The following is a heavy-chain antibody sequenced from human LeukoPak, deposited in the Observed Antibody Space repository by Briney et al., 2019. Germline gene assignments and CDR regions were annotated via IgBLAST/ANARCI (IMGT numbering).Heavy chain of an antibody. Sequence: PGGSLRLSCAASGFTFSGSAMHWVRQASAKGLEWVGRIRSKANSYATAYAASVKGRFTISRDDSKNTAYLQMNSLKTEDTAVYYCTRTPPYGSGSYPPRQFDYWGQGTLVTVSS. V-gene: IGHV3-73*01. CDR1: GFTFSGSA. CDR2: IRSKANSYAT. J-gene: IGHJ4*02. CDR3: TRTPPYGSGSYPPRQFDY. D-gene: IGHD3-10*01.